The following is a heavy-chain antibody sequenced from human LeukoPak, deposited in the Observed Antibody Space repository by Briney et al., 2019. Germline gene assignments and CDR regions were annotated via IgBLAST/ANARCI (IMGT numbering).Heavy chain of an antibody. CDR1: GYTFTSYG. Sequence: ASVKVSCKASGYTFTSYGISWVRQAPGQGLEWMGWISAYNGNTNYAQKLQGRVTMTTDTSTSTAYMELRSLTSDDTAVYYCARVPDPSHDYYMDVWGKGTTVTVSS. CDR3: ARVPDPSHDYYMDV. J-gene: IGHJ6*03. V-gene: IGHV1-18*01. CDR2: ISAYNGNT.